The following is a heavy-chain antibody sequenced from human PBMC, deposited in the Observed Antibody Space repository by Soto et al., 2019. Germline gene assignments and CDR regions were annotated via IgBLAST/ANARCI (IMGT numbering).Heavy chain of an antibody. CDR3: ARTVTNAY. CDR2: LSGSGDNT. D-gene: IGHD4-4*01. CDR1: RFIFSNYA. J-gene: IGHJ4*02. Sequence: WSLGLSCAASRFIFSNYARSWVRQAPGKGLEWVSTLSGSGDNTYYADSVKGRFTISRDNSKNTLYLQMHSLRAEDTAAYSCARTVTNAYWGQGTLVTVSS. V-gene: IGHV3-23*01.